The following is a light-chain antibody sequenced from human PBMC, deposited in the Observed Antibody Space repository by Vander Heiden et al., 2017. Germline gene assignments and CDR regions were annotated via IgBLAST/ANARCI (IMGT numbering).Light chain of an antibody. J-gene: IGKJ1*01. CDR2: AAS. CDR3: QQRDSTLWT. V-gene: IGKV1-39*01. CDR1: QSISSY. Sequence: DIQMTQAPSSLCASVGDRVTITCRASQSISSYLNWYQQKPGKAPKLLIYAASSLQSGVPSRFSGSGSGTDFTLTIRRLQPEDFATYYCQQRDSTLWTFGQGTKVEIK.